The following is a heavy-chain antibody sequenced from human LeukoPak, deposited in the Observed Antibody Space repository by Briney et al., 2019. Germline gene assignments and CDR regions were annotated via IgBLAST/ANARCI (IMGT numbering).Heavy chain of an antibody. D-gene: IGHD6-19*01. V-gene: IGHV3-21*01. CDR3: ARDIMQWLVGNWFDP. CDR1: GFIFSSFT. CDR2: ISSSSTYI. J-gene: IGHJ5*02. Sequence: PGGSLRPSCTASGFIFSSFTMTWVRQAPGKGLEWVSSISSSSTYIYYADSVKGRFTISRDNAKNSLYLQMNSLRAEDTAVYYCARDIMQWLVGNWFDPWGQGTLVTVSS.